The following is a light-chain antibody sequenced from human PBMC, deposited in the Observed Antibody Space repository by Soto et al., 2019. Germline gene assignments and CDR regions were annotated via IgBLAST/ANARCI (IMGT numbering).Light chain of an antibody. J-gene: IGKJ5*01. CDR2: AAS. CDR3: QQASSFPPT. V-gene: IGKV1-12*01. Sequence: DNQMAQSPSSVSASVEDRVTITFRASQDISSWLAWYQQKPGKAPKIMIYAASSLQGGVPSRFSGSGSGTEFTLTVSSLQPEDFATYYCQQASSFPPTFGQGTRLEI. CDR1: QDISSW.